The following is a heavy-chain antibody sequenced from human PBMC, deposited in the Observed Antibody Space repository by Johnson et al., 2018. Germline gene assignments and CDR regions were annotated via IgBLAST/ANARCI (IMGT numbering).Heavy chain of an antibody. J-gene: IGHJ4*02. Sequence: VQLQESGGGLVQPGGSLRLSCAASGFSFSTYWMTWVRQAPGKGLKWVANIKAEGSEKYYVDSVKGRFTISRDTAKNSLYLQMNSLRVEDTAVYYCARVRWYSSGWYFDYWGQGTLVTVSS. CDR2: IKAEGSEK. V-gene: IGHV3-7*01. CDR1: GFSFSTYW. CDR3: ARVRWYSSGWYFDY. D-gene: IGHD6-19*01.